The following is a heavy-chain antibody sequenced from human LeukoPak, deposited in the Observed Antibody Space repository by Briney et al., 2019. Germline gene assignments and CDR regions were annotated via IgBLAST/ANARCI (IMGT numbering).Heavy chain of an antibody. CDR2: IKQDGSEI. V-gene: IGHV3-7*01. Sequence: GGSLRLSCAASGFTFSTYGMHWVRQAPGKGLEWVANIKQDGSEIYYVDSVKGRFTISRDNAKNSLYLQMNSLRAEDTAVYYCSRSLDYWGQGTLVTVSS. CDR3: SRSLDY. J-gene: IGHJ4*02. CDR1: GFTFSTYG.